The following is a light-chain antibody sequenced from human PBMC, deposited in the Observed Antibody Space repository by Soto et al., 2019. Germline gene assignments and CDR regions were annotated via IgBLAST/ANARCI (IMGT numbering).Light chain of an antibody. V-gene: IGLV1-40*01. Sequence: QSALTQPPSVSGAPGQRVTIAGTGNNSNIGAGYDVHWYRLFPGAAPTLLLPGYSHRPSGVPDRISGSKSGTSISLAITDLQAEDDVDYYCQSYDSGLIGLVVGTGTKRTVL. CDR2: GYS. J-gene: IGLJ1*01. CDR3: QSYDSGLIGLV. CDR1: NSNIGAGYD.